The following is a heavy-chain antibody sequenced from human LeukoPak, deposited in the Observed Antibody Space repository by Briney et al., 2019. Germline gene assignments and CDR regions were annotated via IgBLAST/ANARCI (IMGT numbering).Heavy chain of an antibody. V-gene: IGHV4-59*01. CDR1: GGSISSYY. D-gene: IGHD3-22*01. CDR2: IYYSGST. CDR3: AREPSAYYYDSSGYYSSGWFDP. J-gene: IGHJ5*02. Sequence: SETLSLTCTVSGGSISSYYWSWIRQPPGKGLEWIGYIYYSGSTNYNPSLKSRVTISVDTSKNQFSLKLSSVTAADTAVYYCAREPSAYYYDSSGYYSSGWFDPWGQGTLVTVSS.